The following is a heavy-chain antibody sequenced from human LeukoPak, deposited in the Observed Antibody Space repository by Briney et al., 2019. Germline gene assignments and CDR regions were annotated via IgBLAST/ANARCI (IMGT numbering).Heavy chain of an antibody. V-gene: IGHV3-23*01. CDR2: ISGSGGGT. Sequence: GGSLRLSCAASGFTFSSYAMSWVRQAPGKGLEWVSAISGSGGGTYYADSVKGRFTISRDSSKNTLYLQMNSLRAEDTAVYYCAKDRAYCGGDCYPEYFQHWGQGTLVTVSS. CDR3: AKDRAYCGGDCYPEYFQH. J-gene: IGHJ1*01. CDR1: GFTFSSYA. D-gene: IGHD2-21*02.